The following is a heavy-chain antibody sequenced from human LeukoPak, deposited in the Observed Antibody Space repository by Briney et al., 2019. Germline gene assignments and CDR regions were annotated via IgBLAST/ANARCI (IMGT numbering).Heavy chain of an antibody. CDR1: GGTFSSYA. J-gene: IGHJ4*02. CDR2: IIPIFGTA. Sequence: SVKVSCKASGGTFSSYAISWVRQAPGQGREWMGGIIPIFGTANYAQKLQGRVTITTDESTSTAYMGLSSLRSEDTAVYYCARDVAYCSSTSCHYYFDYWGQGTLVTVSS. V-gene: IGHV1-69*05. CDR3: ARDVAYCSSTSCHYYFDY. D-gene: IGHD2-2*01.